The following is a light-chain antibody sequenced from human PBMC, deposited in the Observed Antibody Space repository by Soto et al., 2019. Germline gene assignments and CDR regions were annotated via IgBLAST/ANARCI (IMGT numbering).Light chain of an antibody. CDR2: AAS. V-gene: IGKV1-9*01. J-gene: IGKJ3*01. CDR3: QQLDTYPPVT. Sequence: DIQLTQSPSFLSASVGDRVTITCRASQGIRTYLAWYQQKPGKAPKLLIYAASTLQTGVPARFSGSGSGTEFTLTISSLQPEDFATYYCQQLDTYPPVTFGPGTKVDIK. CDR1: QGIRTY.